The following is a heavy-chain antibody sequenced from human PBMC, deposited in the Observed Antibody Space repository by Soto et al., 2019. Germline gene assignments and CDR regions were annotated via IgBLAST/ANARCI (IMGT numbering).Heavy chain of an antibody. CDR3: GRNNRYSSSSGWGGGFDY. Sequence: QVQLVESGGGVVQPGGSLRLSCATSGFTFSDSGMHWVRQAPGKGLEWVAVIWSDGSDKSYADSVEGRFTISRDNSKNKLYFQMNGPGAEGTGVYYCGRNNRYSSSSGWGGGFDYWGQGTLVTVSS. D-gene: IGHD6-6*01. V-gene: IGHV3-33*01. CDR2: IWSDGSDK. CDR1: GFTFSDSG. J-gene: IGHJ4*02.